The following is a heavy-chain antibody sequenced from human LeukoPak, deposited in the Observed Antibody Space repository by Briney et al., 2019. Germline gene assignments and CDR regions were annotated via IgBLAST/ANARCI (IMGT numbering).Heavy chain of an antibody. CDR3: ARRGVTGNALFDY. Sequence: SETLSLTCTVSGGSASSSGYFWGWIRQPPGKGLEWIGTIYDSGGTYYSPSLKSRVTISADTSKNQFSLKLSSVTAADTAVYYCARRGVTGNALFDYWGQGTLVTVSS. CDR1: GGSASSSGYF. V-gene: IGHV4-39*01. J-gene: IGHJ4*02. D-gene: IGHD3-9*01. CDR2: IYDSGGT.